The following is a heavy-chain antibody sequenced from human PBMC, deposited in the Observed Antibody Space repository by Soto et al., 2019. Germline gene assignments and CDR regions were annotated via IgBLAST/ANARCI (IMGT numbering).Heavy chain of an antibody. D-gene: IGHD3-3*01. Sequence: QVQLVQSGAEVKKPGASVKVSCKVSGYTLTELSMHWVRQAPGKGLEWMGGFDPEDGETIYAQKFQGRVTMTEDTSTDTAYMELSRLRYEDTAVYYCATRNYDFLSCRHVLYGMDVWVQGTTVTVSS. CDR3: ATRNYDFLSCRHVLYGMDV. CDR2: FDPEDGET. V-gene: IGHV1-24*01. CDR1: GYTLTELS. J-gene: IGHJ6*02.